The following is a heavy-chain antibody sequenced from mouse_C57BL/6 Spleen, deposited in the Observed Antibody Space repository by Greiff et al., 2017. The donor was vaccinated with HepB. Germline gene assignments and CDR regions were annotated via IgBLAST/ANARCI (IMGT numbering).Heavy chain of an antibody. Sequence: VQLQQSGPELVKPGASVKISCKASGYTFTDYYMNWVKQSHGKSLEWIGDINPNNGGTSYNQKFKGKATLTVDKSSSTAYMELRSLTSEDSAVYYCARSGGNYEKGFDYWGEGTTLTVSS. V-gene: IGHV1-26*01. D-gene: IGHD2-1*01. CDR1: GYTFTDYY. CDR3: ARSGGNYEKGFDY. CDR2: INPNNGGT. J-gene: IGHJ2*01.